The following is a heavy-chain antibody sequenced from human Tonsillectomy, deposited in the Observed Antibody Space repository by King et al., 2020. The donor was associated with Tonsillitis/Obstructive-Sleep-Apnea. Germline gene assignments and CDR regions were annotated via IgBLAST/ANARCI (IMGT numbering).Heavy chain of an antibody. J-gene: IGHJ3*02. CDR2: ISYSGST. CDR1: GGSISSYY. D-gene: IGHD2-8*01. Sequence: QVQLQESGPGLVKPSETLSLTCTVSGGSISSYYWSWIRQPPGKGLEWIGYISYSGSTNYNPSLKSRVTMSVDTSKNQFSLKLSSVTAADTAVYYCARDMLLEAGGDAFDIWGQGTMVTVSS. V-gene: IGHV4-59*01. CDR3: ARDMLLEAGGDAFDI.